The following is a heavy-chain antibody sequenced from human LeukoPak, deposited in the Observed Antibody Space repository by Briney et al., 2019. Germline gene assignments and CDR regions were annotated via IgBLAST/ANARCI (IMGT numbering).Heavy chain of an antibody. CDR1: GFTFSSYA. J-gene: IGHJ6*02. D-gene: IGHD4-17*01. CDR3: ARDASGYGDSSHYGMDV. Sequence: HPGRSLRLSCAASGFTFSSYAMHWVRQAPGKGLEWVAVISYDGSNKYYADSVKGRFTISRDNSKNTLYLQMNSLRAEDTAVYYCARDASGYGDSSHYGMDVWGQGTTVTVSS. V-gene: IGHV3-30*07. CDR2: ISYDGSNK.